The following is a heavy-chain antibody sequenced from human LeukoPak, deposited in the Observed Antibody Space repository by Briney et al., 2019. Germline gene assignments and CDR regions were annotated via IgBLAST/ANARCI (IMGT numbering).Heavy chain of an antibody. Sequence: PGGPLRLSCAAFGFTFSSYEMNWVRQAPGKGLEWVSYISSSGSTIYYADSVKGRFTISRDNAKNSLYLQMNSLRAEDTAVYYCARGKDFWSGYRYYYYYYGMDVWGQGTTVTVSS. V-gene: IGHV3-48*03. CDR2: ISSSGSTI. CDR3: ARGKDFWSGYRYYYYYYGMDV. D-gene: IGHD3-3*01. CDR1: GFTFSSYE. J-gene: IGHJ6*02.